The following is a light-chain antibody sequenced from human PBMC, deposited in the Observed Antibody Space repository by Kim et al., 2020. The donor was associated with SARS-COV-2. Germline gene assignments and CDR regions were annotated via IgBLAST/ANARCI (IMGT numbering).Light chain of an antibody. CDR2: RNN. J-gene: IGLJ1*01. CDR3: SAWESSLSAFV. Sequence: QTATLTCTGNSNNVGYQGAAWLQQHQGHPPKLLSYRNNNRPSGISERLSASRSGNTASLTITGLQPEDEADYYCSAWESSLSAFVFGSGTTVTVL. V-gene: IGLV10-54*01. CDR1: SNNVGYQG.